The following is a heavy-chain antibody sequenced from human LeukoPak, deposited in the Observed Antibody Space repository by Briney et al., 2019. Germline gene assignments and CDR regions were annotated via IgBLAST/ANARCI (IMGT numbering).Heavy chain of an antibody. CDR3: ARDLIVGATGRVY. D-gene: IGHD1-26*01. V-gene: IGHV3-7*01. CDR1: GFTFSSYW. Sequence: GGSLRLSCAASGFTFSSYWMSWVRQAPGKGLEWVANIKQDGSEKYYVDSVKGRFTISRDNAKNSLYLQMNSLRAEDTAVYYCARDLIVGATGRVYWGQGTLVTVSP. J-gene: IGHJ4*02. CDR2: IKQDGSEK.